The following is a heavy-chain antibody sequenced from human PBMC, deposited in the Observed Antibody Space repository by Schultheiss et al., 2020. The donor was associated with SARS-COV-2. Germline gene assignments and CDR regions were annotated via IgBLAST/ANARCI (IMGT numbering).Heavy chain of an antibody. J-gene: IGHJ6*02. D-gene: IGHD4-23*01. CDR1: GYSISSGGYY. CDR2: IYYSGST. V-gene: IGHV4-31*11. Sequence: SETLSLTCAVSGYSISSGGYYWSWIRQHPGKGLEWIGYIYYSGSTYYNPSLKSRVTISVDTSKNQFSLKLSSVTAADTAVYYCARDLGYGGTNPPNYYGMDVWGQGTTVTVSS. CDR3: ARDLGYGGTNPPNYYGMDV.